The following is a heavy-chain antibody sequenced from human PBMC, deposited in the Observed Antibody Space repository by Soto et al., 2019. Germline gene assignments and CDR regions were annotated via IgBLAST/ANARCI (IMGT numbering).Heavy chain of an antibody. Sequence: ETLSLTCTVSDGSISTSSYYWGWIRQSPGKGLEWIGTIFYTGRTYYNPSLESRVTLSVDTSKNQFSLHLTSVTAADTAVYYCTRHHPHHYDSSGYFDYWGQGTLVTVSS. CDR1: DGSISTSSYY. CDR3: TRHHPHHYDSSGYFDY. J-gene: IGHJ4*02. CDR2: IFYTGRT. D-gene: IGHD3-22*01. V-gene: IGHV4-39*01.